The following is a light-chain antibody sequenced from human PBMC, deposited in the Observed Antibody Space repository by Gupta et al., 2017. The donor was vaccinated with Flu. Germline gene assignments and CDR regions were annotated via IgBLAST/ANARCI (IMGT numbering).Light chain of an antibody. V-gene: IGKV3-20*01. Sequence: EIVSTQSPGTLSLSPGERATPSCRASQSVRSSYLAWYQQKPGQAPRLLIYGASSRATGIPDRFSGSGSGTDFTLTISRLEPEDFAVYYCQQYCSSPRTFGQGTKLEIK. J-gene: IGKJ2*01. CDR1: QSVRSSY. CDR2: GAS. CDR3: QQYCSSPRT.